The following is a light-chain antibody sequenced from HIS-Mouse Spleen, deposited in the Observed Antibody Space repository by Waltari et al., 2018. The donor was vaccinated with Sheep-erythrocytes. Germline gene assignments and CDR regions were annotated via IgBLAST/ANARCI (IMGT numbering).Light chain of an antibody. Sequence: SYELTQPPSVSVSPGQTARITCSGDALPKQDAYWYQQKPGQAPLLVIYKDSERPSGIPERFSGSSSGTTVTLTISGVQAEDEADYYCQSADSSGTYVFGTGTKVTVL. CDR2: KDS. V-gene: IGLV3-25*03. CDR3: QSADSSGTYV. J-gene: IGLJ1*01. CDR1: ALPKQD.